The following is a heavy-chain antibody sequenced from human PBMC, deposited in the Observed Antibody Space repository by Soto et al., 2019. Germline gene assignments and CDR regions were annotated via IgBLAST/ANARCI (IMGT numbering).Heavy chain of an antibody. Sequence: EVQLLESGGDLVQPGGSLRLSCAASGFSFSTYGMNWVRQAPGKGLEWVSSISGTGSSTDYADSVKGRFTISRDSSKSMVFLEMNSPRADDTAVYYCAKEYYDIFTIDSWGQGTPVTVSP. CDR2: ISGTGSST. J-gene: IGHJ4*02. V-gene: IGHV3-23*01. D-gene: IGHD3-9*01. CDR1: GFSFSTYG. CDR3: AKEYYDIFTIDS.